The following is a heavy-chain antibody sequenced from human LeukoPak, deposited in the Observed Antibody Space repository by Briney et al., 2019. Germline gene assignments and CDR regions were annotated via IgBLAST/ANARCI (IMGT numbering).Heavy chain of an antibody. J-gene: IGHJ4*02. D-gene: IGHD3-10*01. CDR3: VRELYFGSGTYYPAFDS. Sequence: PSQTLSPTCAISGDTVSSNSAAWDSIRQSPSRGLEWLGRTYYRSKWYNDYAVSVKSRITINPDTSKNQFSLQLNAVTPEDTAVYYCVRELYFGSGTYYPAFDSWGQGTLVTVSS. V-gene: IGHV6-1*01. CDR1: GDTVSSNSAA. CDR2: TYYRSKWYN.